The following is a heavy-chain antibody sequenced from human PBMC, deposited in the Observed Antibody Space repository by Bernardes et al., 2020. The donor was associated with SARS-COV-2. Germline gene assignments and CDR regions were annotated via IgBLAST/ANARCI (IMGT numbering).Heavy chain of an antibody. CDR3: ATPYYGSGTGPPRYYYHGMDV. V-gene: IGHV3-11*04. J-gene: IGHJ6*02. CDR2: ISTTGTTI. D-gene: IGHD3-10*01. CDR1: GASISSGGSY. Sequence: LSLTCTVSGASISSGGSYWTWIRQHPGKGLEWLSYISTTGTTIYYADSVKGRFTISRDNAKNSLYLQLNSLRADDTAVYYCATPYYGSGTGPPRYYYHGMDVWGQGTTVTVSS.